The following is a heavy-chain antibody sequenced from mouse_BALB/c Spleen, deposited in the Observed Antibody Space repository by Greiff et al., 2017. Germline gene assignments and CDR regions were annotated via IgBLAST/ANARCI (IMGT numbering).Heavy chain of an antibody. Sequence: QVQLQQSGPGLVAPSQSLSITCTVSGFSLTGYGVNWVRQPPGKGLEWLGMIWGDGSTDYNSALKSRLSISKDNSKSQVFLKMNSLQTDDTARYYCARESPYLYDGYYPFAYWGQGTLVTVSA. J-gene: IGHJ3*01. D-gene: IGHD2-3*01. V-gene: IGHV2-6-7*01. CDR3: ARESPYLYDGYYPFAY. CDR2: IWGDGST. CDR1: GFSLTGYG.